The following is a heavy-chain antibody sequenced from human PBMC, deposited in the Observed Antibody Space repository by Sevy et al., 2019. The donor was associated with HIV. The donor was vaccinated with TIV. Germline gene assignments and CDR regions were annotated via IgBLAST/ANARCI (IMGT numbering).Heavy chain of an antibody. CDR3: ARARAAVAAPTIVESPSPYYYYMDV. D-gene: IGHD6-19*01. V-gene: IGHV1-3*01. Sequence: ASVKVSCKASGYTFTSYAMHWVRQAPGQRLEWMGWINAGNGNTKYSQKFQGRVTITRDTSASTAYMELSSLRSEDTAVYYCARARAAVAAPTIVESPSPYYYYMDVWGKGTTVTVSS. CDR2: INAGNGNT. CDR1: GYTFTSYA. J-gene: IGHJ6*03.